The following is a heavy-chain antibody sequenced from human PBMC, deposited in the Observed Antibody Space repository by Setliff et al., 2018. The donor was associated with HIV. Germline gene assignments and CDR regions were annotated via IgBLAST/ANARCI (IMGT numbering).Heavy chain of an antibody. D-gene: IGHD2-21*01. CDR1: GYTFTSYP. CDR2: IHPNSGGT. V-gene: IGHV1-2*06. J-gene: IGHJ6*03. Sequence: GASVKVSCKASGYTFTSYPMHWVRQAPGQGLEWMGRIHPNSGGTASPQKFQGRVAMTRDTSISTAYMELRSLRPDDTAVYYCVRNPHPTVVVPRDSHYYSMNIWGKGTTVTVSS. CDR3: VRNPHPTVVVPRDSHYYSMNI.